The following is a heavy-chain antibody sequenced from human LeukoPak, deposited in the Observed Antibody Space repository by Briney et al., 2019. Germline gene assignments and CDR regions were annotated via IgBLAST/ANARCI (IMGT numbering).Heavy chain of an antibody. D-gene: IGHD5-12*01. Sequence: ASVTVSCKASGYTFTSYAMHWVRQAPGQRLEWMGWINAGNGNTKYSQKFQGRVTITRDTSASTAYMELSSLRSEDTAVYYCARVDSGYDLGGDYWGQGTLVTVSS. J-gene: IGHJ4*02. CDR2: INAGNGNT. CDR3: ARVDSGYDLGGDY. CDR1: GYTFTSYA. V-gene: IGHV1-3*01.